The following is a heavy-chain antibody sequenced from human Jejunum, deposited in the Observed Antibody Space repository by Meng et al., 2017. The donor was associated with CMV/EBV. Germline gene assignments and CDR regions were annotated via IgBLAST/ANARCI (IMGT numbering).Heavy chain of an antibody. J-gene: IGHJ4*02. Sequence: SLRLSCAASGFTFSSYWMHWVRQAPGKGLVWVSRINNDVSITSYADSVKGRFTISRDNAKNTLYLQMNSLKADDTAVYYCVVGIGDYWGQGTLVTVSS. CDR3: VVGIGDY. CDR2: INNDVSIT. CDR1: GFTFSSYW. V-gene: IGHV3-74*01. D-gene: IGHD7-27*01.